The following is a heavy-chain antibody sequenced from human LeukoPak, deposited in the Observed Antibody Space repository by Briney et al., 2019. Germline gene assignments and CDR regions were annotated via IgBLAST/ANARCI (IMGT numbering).Heavy chain of an antibody. V-gene: IGHV3-11*01. Sequence: PGGSLRLSCGASGFSFSDYYMSWIRQAPGKGLEWVSYISSSRRITYYADSVKGRFTISRDNAKNSLYLHMNSLTVEDTAVCYCSRAPRNNDYWGQGTLVTVSS. J-gene: IGHJ4*02. CDR1: GFSFSDYY. CDR3: SRAPRNNDY. CDR2: ISSSRRIT.